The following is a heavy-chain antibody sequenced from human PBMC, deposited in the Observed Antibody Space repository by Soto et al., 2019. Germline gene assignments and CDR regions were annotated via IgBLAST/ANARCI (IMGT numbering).Heavy chain of an antibody. CDR2: IYHSGST. V-gene: IGHV4-4*02. CDR1: GGSISSSNW. CDR3: ARTSITMVRRCGMDV. D-gene: IGHD3-10*01. Sequence: QVQLQESGPGLVKPSGTLSLTCAVSGGSISSSNWWSWVRQPPGKGLEWIGEIYHSGSTNYNPSLKSRVTTXXDXSXXKFSLKLSSVTAADTAVYYCARTSITMVRRCGMDVWGQGTTVTVSS. J-gene: IGHJ6*02.